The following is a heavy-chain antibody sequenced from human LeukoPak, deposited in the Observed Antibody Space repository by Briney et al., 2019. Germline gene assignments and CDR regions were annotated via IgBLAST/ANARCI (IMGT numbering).Heavy chain of an antibody. CDR1: GGTFSSYA. J-gene: IGHJ4*02. V-gene: IGHV1-69*06. D-gene: IGHD3-10*01. Sequence: ASVKVSCKASGGTFSSYAISWVRQAPGQGLEWMGGIIPIFGTANYAQKFQGRVTITADKSTRTAYMELSSLRSEDTAVYYCARGSALDGSGSYYNYWGQGTLVTVSS. CDR3: ARGSALDGSGSYYNY. CDR2: IIPIFGTA.